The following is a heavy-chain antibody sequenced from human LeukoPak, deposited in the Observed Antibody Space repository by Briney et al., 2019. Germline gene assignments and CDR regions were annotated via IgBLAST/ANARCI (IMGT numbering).Heavy chain of an antibody. Sequence: GASVKVSCKASGYTFTSYYMHWVRQAPGQGLEWMGIINPSGGSTSYAQKFQGRVTMTRDTSTSTVYMELSSLRSEDTAMYYCARDGRYFDWFDAFDIWGQGTMVTVSS. CDR1: GYTFTSYY. V-gene: IGHV1-46*01. D-gene: IGHD3-9*01. CDR3: ARDGRYFDWFDAFDI. J-gene: IGHJ3*02. CDR2: INPSGGST.